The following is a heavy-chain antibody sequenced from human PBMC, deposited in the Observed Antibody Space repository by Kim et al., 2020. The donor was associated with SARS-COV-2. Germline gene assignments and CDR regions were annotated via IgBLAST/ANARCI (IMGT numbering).Heavy chain of an antibody. Sequence: GGSLRLSCAASGFTFSSYEMNWVRQAPGKGLEWVSYISSSGSTIYYADSVKGRFTISRDNAKNSLYLQMNSLRAEDTAVYYCAGGIQLWLGVWGQGTLVTVSS. J-gene: IGHJ4*02. D-gene: IGHD5-18*01. CDR2: ISSSGSTI. CDR1: GFTFSSYE. V-gene: IGHV3-48*03. CDR3: AGGIQLWLGV.